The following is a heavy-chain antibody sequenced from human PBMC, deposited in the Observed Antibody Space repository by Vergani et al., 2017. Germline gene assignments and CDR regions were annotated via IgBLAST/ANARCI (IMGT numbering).Heavy chain of an antibody. CDR3: ARDGELVFGTAGYCSSTSCYPDY. CDR2: ISYDGSNK. Sequence: QVQLVESGGGVVQPGRSLRLSCAASGFTFSSYAMHWVRQAPGKGLEWVAVISYDGSNKYYADSVKGRFTISRDNSKNTLYLQMNSLRAEDTAVYYCARDGELVFGTAGYCSSTSCYPDYWGQRTLVTVSS. D-gene: IGHD2-2*01. J-gene: IGHJ4*02. V-gene: IGHV3-30-3*01. CDR1: GFTFSSYA.